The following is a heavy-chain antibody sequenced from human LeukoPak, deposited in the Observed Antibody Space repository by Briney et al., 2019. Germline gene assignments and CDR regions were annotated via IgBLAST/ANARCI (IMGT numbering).Heavy chain of an antibody. V-gene: IGHV1-8*01. CDR2: MNPNSGNT. J-gene: IGHJ6*03. Sequence: ASVKVSCKASGYTFTSYDINWVRQATGQGLEWMGWMNPNSGNTGYAQKFQGRVTMTRDMSTSTVYMELSSLRSEDTAVYYCARDVAVAGTVYYYYYMDVWGKGTTVTVSS. D-gene: IGHD6-19*01. CDR3: ARDVAVAGTVYYYYYMDV. CDR1: GYTFTSYD.